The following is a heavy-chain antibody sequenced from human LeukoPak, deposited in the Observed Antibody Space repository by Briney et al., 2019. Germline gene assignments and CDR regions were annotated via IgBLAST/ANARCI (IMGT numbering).Heavy chain of an antibody. D-gene: IGHD3-3*01. CDR3: ARSDDFWSGYWYYYYMDV. V-gene: IGHV1-69*05. Sequence: SVKVSCKASGGTFSSYAISWVRQAPGQGLEWMGGIIPIFGTANYAQKFQGRVTITTDESTSTAYMELSSLRSEDTAVYYCARSDDFWSGYWYYYYMDVWGKGTTVTVSS. J-gene: IGHJ6*03. CDR1: GGTFSSYA. CDR2: IIPIFGTA.